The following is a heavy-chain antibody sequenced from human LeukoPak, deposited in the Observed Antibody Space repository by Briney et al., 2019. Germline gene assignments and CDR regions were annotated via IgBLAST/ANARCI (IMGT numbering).Heavy chain of an antibody. J-gene: IGHJ2*01. CDR2: IYYSGST. D-gene: IGHD6-13*01. Sequence: NPSETLSLTCTVSGGSISSYYWSWIRQPPGKGLEWIGYIYYSGSTNYNPSLKSRVTISVDTSKNQFSLKLSSVTAADTAVYYCARRQQLVPWYFDLWGRGTLVTVSS. CDR3: ARRQQLVPWYFDL. V-gene: IGHV4-59*01. CDR1: GGSISSYY.